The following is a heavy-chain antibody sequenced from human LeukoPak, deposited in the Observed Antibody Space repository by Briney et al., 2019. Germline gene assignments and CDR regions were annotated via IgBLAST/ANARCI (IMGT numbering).Heavy chain of an antibody. D-gene: IGHD3-22*01. V-gene: IGHV3-23*01. CDR3: AKSGPAVKYYYDSSGEYNDY. CDR1: GFTFSSYA. CDR2: ISGSGGST. Sequence: PGGSLRLSCAASGFTFSSYAMSWVRQAPGKGLEWVSAISGSGGSTYYADSVKGRFTISRDNSKNTLYLQMNSLRAEDTAVYYCAKSGPAVKYYYDSSGEYNDYWGQGTLVTVSS. J-gene: IGHJ4*02.